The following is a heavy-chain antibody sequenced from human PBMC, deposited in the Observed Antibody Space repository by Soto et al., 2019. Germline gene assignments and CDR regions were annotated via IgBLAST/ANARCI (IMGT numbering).Heavy chain of an antibody. D-gene: IGHD1-26*01. Sequence: PSETLSLTCAVYGGSCSGYYWSWIRQPPGKGLEWIGEINHSGSTNYNPSLKSRVTISVDTSKNQFSLKLSSVTAADTAVYYCARESDGRGYYYYYYMDVWGKGTTVTAP. V-gene: IGHV4-34*01. CDR2: INHSGST. CDR1: GGSCSGYY. CDR3: ARESDGRGYYYYYYMDV. J-gene: IGHJ6*03.